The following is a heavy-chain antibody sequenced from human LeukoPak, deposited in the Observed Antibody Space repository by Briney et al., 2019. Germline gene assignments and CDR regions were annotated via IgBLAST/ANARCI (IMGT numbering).Heavy chain of an antibody. CDR1: GYTFTGYY. J-gene: IGHJ4*02. V-gene: IGHV1-2*02. Sequence: ASVKVSCKASGYTFTGYYMHWVRQAPGQGLEWMGWINPNSGGTNYAQKFQGRVTMTRDTSISTAYMELSRLRSDDTAVYYCARGFAPYSSSSGLFDYWGQGTLVTVSS. CDR2: INPNSGGT. D-gene: IGHD6-6*01. CDR3: ARGFAPYSSSSGLFDY.